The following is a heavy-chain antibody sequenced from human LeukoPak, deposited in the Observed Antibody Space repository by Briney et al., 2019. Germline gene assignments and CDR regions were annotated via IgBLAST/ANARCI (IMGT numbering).Heavy chain of an antibody. CDR1: GGSFSGYY. CDR2: INHSGST. V-gene: IGHV4-34*01. D-gene: IGHD6-19*01. J-gene: IGHJ4*02. Sequence: PSETLSLTCAVYGGSFSGYYWSWIRQPPGKGLEWIGEINHSGSTNYNPSLKSRVTISVDTSKNQFSLKLSSVTAADTAVYYCASTGQVVGTVDYWGQGTLVTVSS. CDR3: ASTGQVVGTVDY.